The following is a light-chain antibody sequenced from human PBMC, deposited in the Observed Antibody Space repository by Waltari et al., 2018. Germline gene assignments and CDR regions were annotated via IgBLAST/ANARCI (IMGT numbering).Light chain of an antibody. Sequence: QSALTQPASVSGAPGQSITISCTGTGTAAGRCDFVSWYQQPPGKAPKLLIYDVINRPSGVSIRFSGSKSGNTASLTISGLQAEDEADYYCSSYTVTNTLVFGGGTKVAVL. CDR1: GTAAGRCDF. V-gene: IGLV2-14*03. J-gene: IGLJ3*02. CDR2: DVI. CDR3: SSYTVTNTLV.